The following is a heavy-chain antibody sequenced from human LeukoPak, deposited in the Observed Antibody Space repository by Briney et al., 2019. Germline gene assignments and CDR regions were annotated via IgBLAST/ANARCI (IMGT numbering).Heavy chain of an antibody. CDR3: SRDPRPCDY. J-gene: IGHJ4*02. CDR2: ISGSGSVI. Sequence: GGSLRLSCAASGFTFSDYYMTWIRQAPGKGLESVAYISGSGSVIVYADSVKGRFTISRDNAQNSLYLQMNSLRDEDTAVYYCSRDPRPCDYWGQGTLVTVSS. V-gene: IGHV3-11*04. CDR1: GFTFSDYY.